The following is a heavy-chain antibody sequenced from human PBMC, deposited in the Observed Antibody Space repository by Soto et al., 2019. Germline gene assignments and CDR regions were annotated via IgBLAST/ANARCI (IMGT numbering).Heavy chain of an antibody. CDR2: IYYSGST. V-gene: IGHV4-31*03. D-gene: IGHD3-3*01. CDR3: ARGSQKPINYDFWSGYSRVNNWFDP. J-gene: IGHJ5*02. CDR1: GGSISSSDYY. Sequence: PSETLSLTCTVSGGSISSSDYYWSRVRQHPGKGLEWVGYIYYSGSTYYNPSLKSRITISVDTSKNQFSLKLSSVTAADTAVYYCARGSQKPINYDFWSGYSRVNNWFDPWGQGTLVTVSS.